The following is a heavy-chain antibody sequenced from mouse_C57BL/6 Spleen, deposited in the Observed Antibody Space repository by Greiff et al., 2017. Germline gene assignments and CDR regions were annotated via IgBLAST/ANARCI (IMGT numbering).Heavy chain of an antibody. CDR2: INPNNGGT. V-gene: IGHV1-18*01. J-gene: IGHJ4*01. CDR1: GYTFTDYN. D-gene: IGHD1-1*01. Sequence: VQLQQSGPELVKPGASVKIPCKASGYTFTDYNMDWVKQSHGKSLEWIGDINPNNGGTIYNQKFKGKATLTVDKSSSTAYMELRSLTSEDTAVYYCARSDTTVVATDAMDYWGQGTSVTVSS. CDR3: ARSDTTVVATDAMDY.